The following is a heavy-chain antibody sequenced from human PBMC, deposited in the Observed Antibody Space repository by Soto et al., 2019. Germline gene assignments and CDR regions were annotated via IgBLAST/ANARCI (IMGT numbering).Heavy chain of an antibody. CDR3: PRSPGSWYVPDY. D-gene: IGHD6-13*01. CDR2: INSDGSST. J-gene: IGHJ4*02. Sequence: EVQLVESGGGLVQPGGSLRLSCAASGFTFSSYWTHWVRQAPGKGLVWVSRINSDGSSTSYADSVQGRFTISRDNAKNTLYLQMNSLRAEDTAVYFCPRSPGSWYVPDYWGQRTLVTVSS. CDR1: GFTFSSYW. V-gene: IGHV3-74*01.